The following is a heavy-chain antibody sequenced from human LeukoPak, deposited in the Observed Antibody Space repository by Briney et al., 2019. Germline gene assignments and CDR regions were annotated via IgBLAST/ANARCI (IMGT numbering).Heavy chain of an antibody. CDR3: AKDAGSGWYVPGY. V-gene: IGHV3-30*04. CDR2: ITYDGSNK. D-gene: IGHD6-19*01. CDR1: AFTFHDYD. Sequence: GGSLRLSCVASAFTFHDYDMHWVRQAPGKGLEWVAVITYDGSNKYYADSVKGRFTISRDNSKNTLFLQMNSLRAEDTAVYYCAKDAGSGWYVPGYWGQGTLVTVSS. J-gene: IGHJ4*02.